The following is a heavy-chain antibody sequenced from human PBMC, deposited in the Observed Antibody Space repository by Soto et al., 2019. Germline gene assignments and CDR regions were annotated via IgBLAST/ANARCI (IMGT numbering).Heavy chain of an antibody. Sequence: ASVKVSCKASGYTFTSYGSSWVRQAPGQGLEWMGWISAYNGNTNYAQKLQGRVTMTTDTSTSTAYMELRSLRSDDTAVYYCARVLDDIFTLDAFDIWGQGTMVTVSS. CDR1: GYTFTSYG. J-gene: IGHJ3*02. D-gene: IGHD3-9*01. CDR3: ARVLDDIFTLDAFDI. CDR2: ISAYNGNT. V-gene: IGHV1-18*01.